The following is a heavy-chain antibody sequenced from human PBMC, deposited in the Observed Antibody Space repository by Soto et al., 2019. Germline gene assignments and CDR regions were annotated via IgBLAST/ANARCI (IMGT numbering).Heavy chain of an antibody. V-gene: IGHV5-51*01. CDR2: IYPGDSET. Sequence: GESLKISCKGSGYSFSSYYIGWVRQVSGKGLEWMGIIYPGDSETRYSPSFQGQVTISADKSIRTAYLQWSSLKASDTAIYYCARQESGSVYSNNDYFYGMDVWGRGTTVTVSS. J-gene: IGHJ6*02. D-gene: IGHD3-10*01. CDR1: GYSFSSYY. CDR3: ARQESGSVYSNNDYFYGMDV.